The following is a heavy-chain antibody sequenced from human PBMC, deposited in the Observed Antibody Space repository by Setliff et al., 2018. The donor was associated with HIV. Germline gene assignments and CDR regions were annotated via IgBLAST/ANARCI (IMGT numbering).Heavy chain of an antibody. CDR1: GFTFSDYW. CDR3: AKDQGGTIWFGELWRGYYFDY. D-gene: IGHD3-10*01. J-gene: IGHJ4*02. Sequence: GGSLRLSCAASGFTFSDYWMIWVRQAPGKGLEWLANINQDGSEQNSADSLKGRFSVSKDNAKNSLYLQMDSLRAEDTAVYYCAKDQGGTIWFGELWRGYYFDYWGQGTLVTVSS. CDR2: INQDGSEQ. V-gene: IGHV3-7*03.